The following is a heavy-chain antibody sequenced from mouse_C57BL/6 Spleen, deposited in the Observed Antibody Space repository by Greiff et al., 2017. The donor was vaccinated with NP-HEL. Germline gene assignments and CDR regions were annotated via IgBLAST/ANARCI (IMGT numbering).Heavy chain of an antibody. V-gene: IGHV5-16*01. CDR2: INYDGSST. CDR3: ARGGSYWYFDV. CDR1: GFTFSDYY. Sequence: EVKLMESEGGLVQPGSSMKLSCTASGFTFSDYYMAWVRQVPEKGLEWVANINYDGSSTYYLDSLKSRFIISRDNAMNILYLQMSSLKAEDTATYYCARGGSYWYFDVWGTGTTVTVSS. J-gene: IGHJ1*03.